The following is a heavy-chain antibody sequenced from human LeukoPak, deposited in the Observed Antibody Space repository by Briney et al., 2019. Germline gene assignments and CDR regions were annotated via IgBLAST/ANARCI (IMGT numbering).Heavy chain of an antibody. J-gene: IGHJ4*02. CDR3: ARGSGSRIDF. CDR2: IDSSSGTI. V-gene: IGHV3-48*02. Sequence: QPGGSLRLSCADSRFAFSSYGMNWVRQAPGKGLQWVSYIDSSSGTIYYADSVKGRLTISRDNAESSLYLQMNSLRHEDTAVYYCARGSGSRIDFWGQGTLVTVSS. CDR1: RFAFSSYG. D-gene: IGHD1-26*01.